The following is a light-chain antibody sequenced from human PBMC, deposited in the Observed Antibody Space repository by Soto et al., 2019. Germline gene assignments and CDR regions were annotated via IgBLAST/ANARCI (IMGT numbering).Light chain of an antibody. J-gene: IGKJ5*01. V-gene: IGKV3-20*01. CDR1: QSVSSSY. Sequence: EIVLTQSPATLSSFPGDRVTLSCRASQSVSSSYLAWYQQKPGQAPRLLIYGASSRATGIPDRFSGSGSGTDFTLTISRLEPEDFAMYYCHQYGISPPVTFGQGTRLEIK. CDR3: HQYGISPPVT. CDR2: GAS.